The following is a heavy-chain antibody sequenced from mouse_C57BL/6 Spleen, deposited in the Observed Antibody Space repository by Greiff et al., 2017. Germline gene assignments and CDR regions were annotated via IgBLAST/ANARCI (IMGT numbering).Heavy chain of an antibody. D-gene: IGHD2-4*01. V-gene: IGHV2-2*01. CDR2: IWSGGST. Sequence: VQLQQSGPGLVQPSQSLSITCTVSGFSLTSYGVHWVRQSPGKGLEWLGVIWSGGSTDYNAAFISRLSISKDNSKSQVFFKMNSLQADDTAIYYCARNSYDYDGDWYFDVWGTGTTVTVSS. J-gene: IGHJ1*03. CDR3: ARNSYDYDGDWYFDV. CDR1: GFSLTSYG.